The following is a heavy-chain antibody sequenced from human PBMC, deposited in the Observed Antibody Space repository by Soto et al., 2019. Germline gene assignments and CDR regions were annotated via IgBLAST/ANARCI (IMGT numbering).Heavy chain of an antibody. J-gene: IGHJ5*02. CDR3: ARDEYQLQYWFDP. D-gene: IGHD2-2*01. V-gene: IGHV1-69*12. CDR2: IIPIFGTA. Sequence: QVQLVQSGAEVKKPGSSVKVSCKASGGTFSSYAISWVRQAPGQGLEWMGGIIPIFGTANYAQKFQGRVTIPADESASTGYMELSSRRSEDTAVYYCARDEYQLQYWFDPWGKGTLVTVSS. CDR1: GGTFSSYA.